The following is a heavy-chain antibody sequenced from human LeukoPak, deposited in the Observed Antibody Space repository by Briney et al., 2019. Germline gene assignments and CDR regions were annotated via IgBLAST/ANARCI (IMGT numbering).Heavy chain of an antibody. CDR2: IYYSGST. D-gene: IGHD3-10*01. CDR3: AGADYYGPLHYFDY. V-gene: IGHV4-39*01. CDR1: GGSISSSSYY. Sequence: SETLSLTCTVSGGSISSSSYYWGWIRQPPGKGLEWIGSIYYSGSTYYNPSLKSRVTISVDTSKNQFSLKLSSVTAADTAVYYCAGADYYGPLHYFDYWGQGTLVTVSS. J-gene: IGHJ4*02.